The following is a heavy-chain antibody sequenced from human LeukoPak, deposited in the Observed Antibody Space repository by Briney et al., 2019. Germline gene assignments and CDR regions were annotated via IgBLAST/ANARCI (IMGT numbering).Heavy chain of an antibody. CDR3: ARGGNYLFDY. J-gene: IGHJ4*02. CDR2: IYYSGGT. V-gene: IGHV4-59*12. CDR1: GGSISSYY. D-gene: IGHD1-7*01. Sequence: SETLSLTCTVSGGSISSYYWSWIRQPPGKGLEWIGYIYYSGGTDYNPSLKSRVTISVDNSKNQFSLKLSSVTAADTAVYYCARGGNYLFDYWGQGTLVTVSS.